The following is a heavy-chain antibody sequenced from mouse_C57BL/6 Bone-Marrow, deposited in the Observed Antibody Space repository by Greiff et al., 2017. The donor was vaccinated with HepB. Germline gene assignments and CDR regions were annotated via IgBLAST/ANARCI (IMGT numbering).Heavy chain of an antibody. CDR3: AGFAY. Sequence: EVQLQESGAELVKPGASVKISCKASGYTFTDYYMNWVKQSHGKSLEWIGDINPNNGGTSYNQKFKGKATLTVDKSSSTAYMQLSSLTSEDSAVYYCAGFAYWGQGTLVTVSA. CDR1: GYTFTDYY. CDR2: INPNNGGT. V-gene: IGHV1-26*01. J-gene: IGHJ3*01.